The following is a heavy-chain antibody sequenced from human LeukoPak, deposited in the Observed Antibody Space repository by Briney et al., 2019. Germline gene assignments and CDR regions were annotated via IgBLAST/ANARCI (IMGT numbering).Heavy chain of an antibody. CDR2: ISYDGSNK. CDR3: ARDYYDSSGYFLANYYYYYGMDV. V-gene: IGHV3-30*04. J-gene: IGHJ6*02. Sequence: GGSLRLSCAASGFTFSSYAMHWVRQAPGKGLEWVAVISYDGSNKYYADSVKGRFTISRDNSKNTLYLQMNSLRAEDTAVYYCARDYYDSSGYFLANYYYYYGMDVWGQGTTVTVSS. CDR1: GFTFSSYA. D-gene: IGHD3-22*01.